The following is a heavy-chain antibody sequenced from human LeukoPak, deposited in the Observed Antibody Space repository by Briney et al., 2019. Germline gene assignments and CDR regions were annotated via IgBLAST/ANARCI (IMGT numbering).Heavy chain of an antibody. J-gene: IGHJ4*02. CDR1: GFTLSDAW. CDR2: IKDGGSEK. CDR3: ARGGHRNLDY. Sequence: GGSLRLSCAASGFTLSDAWMTWVRQAPGKGLEWVATIKDGGSEKYYVDSVKGRFTISRDNAGNSVHLQMNSLRAEDTAVYYCARGGHRNLDYWGQGALVTVSS. V-gene: IGHV3-7*05.